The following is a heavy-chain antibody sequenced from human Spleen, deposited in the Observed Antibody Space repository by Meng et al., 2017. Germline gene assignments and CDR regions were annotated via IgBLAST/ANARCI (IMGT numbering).Heavy chain of an antibody. D-gene: IGHD6-13*01. V-gene: IGHV1-2*06. Sequence: ASVKVSCKASGYTFTDYYIHWVRQAPGHGLEWMGRINPNSGGTNYAQKFQGRVTMTRDTSISTAYMELSRLRSDDTAVYYCARGGLELMRYSSSWYLIDYWGQGTLVTVSS. J-gene: IGHJ4*02. CDR2: INPNSGGT. CDR3: ARGGLELMRYSSSWYLIDY. CDR1: GYTFTDYY.